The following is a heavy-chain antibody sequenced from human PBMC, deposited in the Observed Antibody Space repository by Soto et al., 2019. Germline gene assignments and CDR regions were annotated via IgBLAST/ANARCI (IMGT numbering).Heavy chain of an antibody. CDR2: ISWNSGSI. D-gene: IGHD6-13*01. Sequence: PGGSLRLSCAASGFTFDDYAMHWVRQAPGKGLEWVSGISWNSGSIGYADSVKGRFTISRDNAKNSLYLQMNSLRAEDTALYYCAKYWSYSSRSSWFDLWGQGTLVTAS. J-gene: IGHJ5*02. CDR3: AKYWSYSSRSSWFDL. V-gene: IGHV3-9*01. CDR1: GFTFDDYA.